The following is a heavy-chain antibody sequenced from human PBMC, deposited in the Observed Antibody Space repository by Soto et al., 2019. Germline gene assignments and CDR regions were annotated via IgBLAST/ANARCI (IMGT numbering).Heavy chain of an antibody. D-gene: IGHD3-10*01. CDR2: TYYSGST. CDR3: ARSFMVPVDFFDY. Sequence: PESLSLAXTVSNGSLSSNYRRWIRQSPGKGLEWIGNTYYSGSTNYNPSLKSRVTMSVDTSKNQFTLKLSSVTAADTGVYFCARSFMVPVDFFDYWGQGTLVTVSS. J-gene: IGHJ4*02. V-gene: IGHV4-59*01. CDR1: NGSLSSNY.